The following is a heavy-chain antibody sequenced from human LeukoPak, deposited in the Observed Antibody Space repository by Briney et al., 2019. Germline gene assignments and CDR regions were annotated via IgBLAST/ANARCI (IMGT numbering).Heavy chain of an antibody. J-gene: IGHJ5*02. Sequence: PGGSLRLSCAASGFAFSSYSMNWVRQAPGKGLEWVSYISSSSSTIYYADSVKGRFTISRDNAKNSLYLQMNSLRAEDTAVYYCARDKIPAAGTPRGFDPWGQGTLVTVSS. CDR3: ARDKIPAAGTPRGFDP. V-gene: IGHV3-48*04. D-gene: IGHD6-13*01. CDR1: GFAFSSYS. CDR2: ISSSSSTI.